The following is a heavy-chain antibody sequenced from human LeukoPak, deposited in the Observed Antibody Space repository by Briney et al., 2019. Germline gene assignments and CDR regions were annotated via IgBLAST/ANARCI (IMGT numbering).Heavy chain of an antibody. CDR1: GGSISSGNYY. J-gene: IGHJ4*02. D-gene: IGHD4-23*01. CDR3: ARNGDGGNSEFH. CDR2: ICYSGST. Sequence: SQTLSLTCTDSGGSISSGNYYWGWIRQPPGKGLEWIGYICYSGSTYYNPSRKSRVTISVDTSKNQFSLKLSSVTAADTAVYDCARNGDGGNSEFHWGQGTLVTVSS. V-gene: IGHV4-30-4*08.